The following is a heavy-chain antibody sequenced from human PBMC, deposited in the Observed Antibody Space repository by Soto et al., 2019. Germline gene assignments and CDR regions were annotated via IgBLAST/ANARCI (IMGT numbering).Heavy chain of an antibody. CDR1: GGSFSGYY. D-gene: IGHD3-3*01. CDR2: INHSGST. V-gene: IGHV4-34*01. Sequence: SETLSLTCAVYGGSFSGYYWSWIRQPPGKGLEWIGEINHSGSTNYNPSLKSRVTISVDTSKNQFSLKLSPVTAADTAVYYCARGPAYYDFWSGYIRWFDPWGQGTLVTVSS. J-gene: IGHJ5*02. CDR3: ARGPAYYDFWSGYIRWFDP.